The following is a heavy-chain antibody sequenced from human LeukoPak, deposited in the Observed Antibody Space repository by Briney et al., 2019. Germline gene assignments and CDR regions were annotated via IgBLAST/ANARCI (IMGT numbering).Heavy chain of an antibody. Sequence: PGRSLRLSCAASGFTFDDYAMHWVRQAPGKGLEWVSGISWNSGSIGYADSVKGRFTNSRDNAKNSLYLQMNSLRAEDMALYYCAKGRGYSSGRGAFDIWGQGTMVTVSS. CDR1: GFTFDDYA. CDR3: AKGRGYSSGRGAFDI. V-gene: IGHV3-9*03. J-gene: IGHJ3*02. D-gene: IGHD6-19*01. CDR2: ISWNSGSI.